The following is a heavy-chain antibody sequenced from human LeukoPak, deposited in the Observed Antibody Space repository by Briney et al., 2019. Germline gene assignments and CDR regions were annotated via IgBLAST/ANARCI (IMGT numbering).Heavy chain of an antibody. CDR1: GYTFTGYF. CDR3: ARDSDPTYYFDSGPYHAY. Sequence: ASVKVSCKASGYTFTGYFMRWVRRAPGQGLEWMGWINPNSGDTNYAQKFQGRVTMTRDTSISTAYMELSRLRSDDTAVYYCARDSDPTYYFDSGPYHAYWGQGTLVTVSS. V-gene: IGHV1-2*02. D-gene: IGHD3-10*01. J-gene: IGHJ4*02. CDR2: INPNSGDT.